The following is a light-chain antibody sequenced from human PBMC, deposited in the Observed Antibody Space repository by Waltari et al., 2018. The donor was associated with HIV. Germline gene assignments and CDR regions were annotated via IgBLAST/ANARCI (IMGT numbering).Light chain of an antibody. CDR2: EDH. CDR1: SGSIASSY. J-gene: IGLJ3*02. Sequence: NFILTQPRSVSESPGKTVTISCTRSSGSIASSYVLWYQQRPGSAPPPVISEDHRRPAGVPYRFSGSIYSSSNSASLAISGLKAVDDADYSCQSHHHSTWVFGGGTRLTVL. V-gene: IGLV6-57*03. CDR3: QSHHHSTWV.